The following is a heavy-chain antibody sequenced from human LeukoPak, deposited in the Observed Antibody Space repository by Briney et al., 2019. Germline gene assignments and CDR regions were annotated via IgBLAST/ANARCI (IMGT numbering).Heavy chain of an antibody. Sequence: GGSLRLSCAASGFTFSSYSMNWVRQAPGKGLEWVSSISSSSSYIYYADSVKGRFTISRDNAKNSLYLQMNSLRAEDTAVYYCARDEKGNDEDLDYWGQGTLVTVSS. D-gene: IGHD1-1*01. CDR1: GFTFSSYS. CDR3: ARDEKGNDEDLDY. V-gene: IGHV3-21*01. CDR2: ISSSSSYI. J-gene: IGHJ4*02.